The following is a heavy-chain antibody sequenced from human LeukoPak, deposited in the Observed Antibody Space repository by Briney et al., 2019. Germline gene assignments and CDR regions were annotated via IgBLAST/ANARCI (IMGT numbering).Heavy chain of an antibody. CDR1: GGSISSSSYY. CDR3: ASYSGGYAYYVY. J-gene: IGHJ4*02. CDR2: IYYSGST. Sequence: KPSETLSLTCTVSGGSISSSSYYWGWIRQPPGKGLEWIGSIYYSGSTYYNPSLKSRVTISVDTSKNQFSLKLSSVTAADTAVYYCASYSGGYAYYVYRGQGTLVTVSS. D-gene: IGHD1-26*01. V-gene: IGHV4-39*07.